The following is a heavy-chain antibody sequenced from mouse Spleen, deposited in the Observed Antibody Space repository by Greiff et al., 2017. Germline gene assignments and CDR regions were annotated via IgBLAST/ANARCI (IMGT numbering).Heavy chain of an antibody. Sequence: EVKLMESGPGLVKPSQSLSLTCSVTGYSITSGYYWNWIRQFPGNKLEWMGYISYDGSNNYNPSLKNRISITRDTSKNQFFLKLNSVTTEDTATYYCARDQESHYFDYWGQGTTLTVSS. V-gene: IGHV3-6*01. CDR1: GYSITSGYY. J-gene: IGHJ2*01. CDR2: ISYDGSN. D-gene: IGHD3-2*02. CDR3: ARDQESHYFDY.